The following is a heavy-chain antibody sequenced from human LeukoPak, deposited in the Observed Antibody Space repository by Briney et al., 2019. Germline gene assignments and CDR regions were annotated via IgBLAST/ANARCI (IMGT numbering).Heavy chain of an antibody. CDR1: GFTFSSYW. CDR2: INSDGSAT. J-gene: IGHJ6*02. V-gene: IGHV3-74*01. CDR3: TRDHGLDV. Sequence: GGSLRLSCAASGFTFSSYWMSWVRQAPGKGLMWVSQINSDGSATSCADPVKGRCTISRDNAKNMLYLEMNSLRVEDTAVYFCTRDHGLDVWGQGTAVTVSS.